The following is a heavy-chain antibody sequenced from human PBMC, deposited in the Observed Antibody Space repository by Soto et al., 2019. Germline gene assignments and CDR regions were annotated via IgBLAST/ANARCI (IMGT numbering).Heavy chain of an antibody. CDR1: GGSISSGGYS. J-gene: IGHJ5*02. D-gene: IGHD3-22*01. CDR2: IYHSGST. CDR3: ERGGGYDSSGYYASYNWFDP. Sequence: SETLSLTCAVSGGSISSGGYSWSWIRQPPGKGLEWIGYIYHSGSTYYNPSLKSRVTISVDRSKNQFSLKLSSVTAADTAVYYCERGGGYDSSGYYASYNWFDPWGQGTLVTVSS. V-gene: IGHV4-30-2*01.